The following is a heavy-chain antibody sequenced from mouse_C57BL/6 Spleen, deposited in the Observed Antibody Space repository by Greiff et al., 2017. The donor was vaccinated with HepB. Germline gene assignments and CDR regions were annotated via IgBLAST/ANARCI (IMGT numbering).Heavy chain of an antibody. CDR1: GFTFTDYY. Sequence: EVKLMESGGGLVQPGGSLSLSCAASGFTFTDYYMSWVRQPPGKALEWLGFIRNKANGYTTEYSASVKGRFTISRDNSQSILYLQMNALRAEDSATYYCARYLITSAMDYWGQGTSVTVSS. D-gene: IGHD1-1*01. V-gene: IGHV7-3*01. CDR2: IRNKANGYTT. CDR3: ARYLITSAMDY. J-gene: IGHJ4*01.